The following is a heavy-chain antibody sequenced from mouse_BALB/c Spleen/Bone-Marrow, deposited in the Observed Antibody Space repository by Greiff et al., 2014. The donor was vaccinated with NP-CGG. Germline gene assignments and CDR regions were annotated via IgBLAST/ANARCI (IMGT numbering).Heavy chain of an antibody. Sequence: VHVKQSGTVLARPGAAVKMSCKASGYTFSNYWMHWMKQRPGQGLEWIGTIHPGNSDTTYNQKFKGKAKLTAVTSTSTAYMGLSSLTNEDSAVYYCTTLARNNFDYWGQGTTLTVSS. D-gene: IGHD3-1*01. J-gene: IGHJ2*01. CDR2: IHPGNSDT. CDR1: GYTFSNYW. V-gene: IGHV1-5*01. CDR3: TTLARNNFDY.